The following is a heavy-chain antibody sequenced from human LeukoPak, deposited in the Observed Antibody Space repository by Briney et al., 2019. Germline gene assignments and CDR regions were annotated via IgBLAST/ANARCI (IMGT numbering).Heavy chain of an antibody. CDR1: GGSISSYY. D-gene: IGHD1-26*01. CDR3: ARVNGGSYSTNFDY. Sequence: QSSETLSLTCTVSGGSISSYYWSWIRQPPGKGLEWIGYIYYSGSTNYNPSLKSRVTISVDTSKNQFSLKLSSVTAADTAVYYCARVNGGSYSTNFDYWGQGTLVTVSS. J-gene: IGHJ4*02. V-gene: IGHV4-59*01. CDR2: IYYSGST.